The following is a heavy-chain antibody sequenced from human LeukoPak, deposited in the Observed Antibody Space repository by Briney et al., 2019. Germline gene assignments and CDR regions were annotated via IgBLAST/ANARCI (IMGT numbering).Heavy chain of an antibody. CDR1: GFTFSSYG. CDR2: IRYDGSNK. J-gene: IGHJ4*02. V-gene: IGHV3-30*02. Sequence: GGSLRLSCAASGFTFSSYGMHWVRQAPGKGLEWVAFIRYDGSNKYYADSVKGRFTISRDNSKNTLYLQMNSLRAEDTAVYYCAKDFRPAYYYGSGSFDYWGQGTLVTVSS. D-gene: IGHD3-10*01. CDR3: AKDFRPAYYYGSGSFDY.